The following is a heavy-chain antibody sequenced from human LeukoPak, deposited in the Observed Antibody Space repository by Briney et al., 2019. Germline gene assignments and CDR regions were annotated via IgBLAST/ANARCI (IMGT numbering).Heavy chain of an antibody. D-gene: IGHD4-23*01. J-gene: IGHJ4*02. V-gene: IGHV3-30-3*01. CDR2: ISYDGSNK. CDR3: ARDLMGTTVVTRSLAY. CDR1: GFTFSSYA. Sequence: GGSLRLSCAASGFTFSSYAMSWVRQAPGKGLEWVAVISYDGSNKYYADSVKGRFTISRDNSKNTLYLQMNSLRAEDTAVYYRARDLMGTTVVTRSLAYWGQGTLVTVSS.